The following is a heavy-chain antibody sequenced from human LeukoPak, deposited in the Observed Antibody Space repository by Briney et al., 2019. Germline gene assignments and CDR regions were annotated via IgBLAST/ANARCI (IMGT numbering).Heavy chain of an antibody. CDR3: ARSSGFWSGPMDV. Sequence: PGGSLRLSCAASGFTFSSYAMHWVRQAPGKGLEWVAVISYDGSNKYYADSVKGRFTISRDNAKNSLYLQMNSLRAEDTALYYCARSSGFWSGPMDVWGKGTTVTVSS. V-gene: IGHV3-30*04. J-gene: IGHJ6*04. D-gene: IGHD3-3*01. CDR1: GFTFSSYA. CDR2: ISYDGSNK.